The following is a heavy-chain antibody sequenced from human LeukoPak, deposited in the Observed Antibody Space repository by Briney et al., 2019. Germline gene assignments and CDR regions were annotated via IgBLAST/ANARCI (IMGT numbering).Heavy chain of an antibody. Sequence: GGSLRLSCAASGFRFSDYAMHWVRQAPGKGLEWVSAITGSGGSTYYADSVKGRFTISRDNSKNTVFLQMNSLRAEDTAVYYCAKWGDYDVLAGYYVSDYWGQGTLVTVSS. J-gene: IGHJ4*02. V-gene: IGHV3-23*01. CDR2: ITGSGGST. CDR3: AKWGDYDVLAGYYVSDY. CDR1: GFRFSDYA. D-gene: IGHD3-9*01.